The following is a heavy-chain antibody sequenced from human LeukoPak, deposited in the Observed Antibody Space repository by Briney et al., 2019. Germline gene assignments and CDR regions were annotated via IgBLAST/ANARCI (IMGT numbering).Heavy chain of an antibody. CDR2: IYWDDDK. J-gene: IGHJ4*02. Sequence: SGPTLVKPTQTLTLTCTFSGFSLSTSGVGVGWIRQPPGKALEWLALIYWDDDKRYSPSLKSRLTITKDTSKSQVVLTMTNMDPVDTATYYCAHRVIRGVIVPFDYWGQGTLVTVSS. D-gene: IGHD3-16*02. CDR1: GFSLSTSGVG. V-gene: IGHV2-5*02. CDR3: AHRVIRGVIVPFDY.